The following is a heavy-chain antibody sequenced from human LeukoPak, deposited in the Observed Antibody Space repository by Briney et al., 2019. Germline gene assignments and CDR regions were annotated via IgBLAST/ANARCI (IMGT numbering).Heavy chain of an antibody. CDR3: AKYVAGTSADSDY. CDR2: ISYDGSNK. J-gene: IGHJ4*02. Sequence: GRSLRLSCAASGFTFSSYAMHWVRQAPGKGLEWVAVISYDGSNKYYADSVKGRFTISRDNSKNTLYLQMNSLRAEDTAVYYCAKYVAGTSADSDYWGQGTLVTVSS. V-gene: IGHV3-30*04. D-gene: IGHD6-19*01. CDR1: GFTFSSYA.